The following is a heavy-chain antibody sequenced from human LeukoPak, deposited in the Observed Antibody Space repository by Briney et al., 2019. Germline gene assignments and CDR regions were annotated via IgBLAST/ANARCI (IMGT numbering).Heavy chain of an antibody. Sequence: GGSLRLSCAASGFTFSSYGMHWVRQAPGKGLEWVAVIWYDGSNKYYADSVKGLFIISRDNSKNTLYLQMNCLRAEDTAVYYCARDNHYYGSGSYDYWGQGTLVTVSS. J-gene: IGHJ4*02. D-gene: IGHD3-10*01. CDR3: ARDNHYYGSGSYDY. V-gene: IGHV3-33*01. CDR1: GFTFSSYG. CDR2: IWYDGSNK.